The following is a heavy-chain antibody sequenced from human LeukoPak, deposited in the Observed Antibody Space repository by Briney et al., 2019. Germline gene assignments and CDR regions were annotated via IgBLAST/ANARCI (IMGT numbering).Heavy chain of an antibody. J-gene: IGHJ4*02. D-gene: IGHD5-24*01. CDR3: ARERWLQPIDY. V-gene: IGHV4-38-2*02. CDR2: VYHDGST. CDR1: GYSITSGYY. Sequence: SETLSLTCSVSGYSITSGYYWGWIRQSPGKGLEWIGSVYHDGSTYYNPSLKSRVTVSVDTSKNQFSLKLSSVTAADTAVYYCARERWLQPIDYWGQGTLVTVSS.